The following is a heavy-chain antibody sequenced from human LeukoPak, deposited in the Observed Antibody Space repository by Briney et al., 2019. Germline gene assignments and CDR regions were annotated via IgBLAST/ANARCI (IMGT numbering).Heavy chain of an antibody. J-gene: IGHJ3*01. V-gene: IGHV3-30*03. CDR2: ISYDGSNK. CDR1: GFTFSSYG. Sequence: GGSLRLSCAASGFTFSSYGMHWVRQAPGKGLEWVAVISYDGSNKYYADSVKGRFTISRDNSENTLYLQMNSLRVEDTAVYYCARDHQYAFDVWGQGTMVTVSS. CDR3: ARDHQYAFDV. D-gene: IGHD2-2*01.